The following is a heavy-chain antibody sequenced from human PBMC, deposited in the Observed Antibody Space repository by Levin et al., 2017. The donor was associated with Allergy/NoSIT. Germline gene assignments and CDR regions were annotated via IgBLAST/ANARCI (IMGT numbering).Heavy chain of an antibody. CDR1: GGSISSGGYS. V-gene: IGHV4-30-2*01. J-gene: IGHJ4*02. CDR3: ARVAGSSYGYSFDF. CDR2: IYHSGST. D-gene: IGHD5-18*01. Sequence: SQTLSLTCAVSGGSISSGGYSWRWIRQPPGKGLEWIGNIYHSGSTNDNPYLKSRVTMSVDRSKNQFSLNLSYVTAADTAVYYCARVAGSSYGYSFDFWGQGTLVTVSS.